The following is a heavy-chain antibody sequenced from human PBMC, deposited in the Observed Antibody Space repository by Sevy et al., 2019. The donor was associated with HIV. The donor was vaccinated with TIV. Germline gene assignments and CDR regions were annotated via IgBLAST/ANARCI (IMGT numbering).Heavy chain of an antibody. CDR3: AREGYYSSGWYYYYGMDV. V-gene: IGHV4-38-2*02. D-gene: IGHD6-19*01. J-gene: IGHJ6*02. Sequence: SETLSLTCTVSGYSISSGYYWGWIRQPPGKGLEWIGSIYHSGSTYYNPSLKSRVTISVDTSKNQFSLKLSSVTAADTAGYYCAREGYYSSGWYYYYGMDVWGQGTTVTVSS. CDR1: GYSISSGYY. CDR2: IYHSGST.